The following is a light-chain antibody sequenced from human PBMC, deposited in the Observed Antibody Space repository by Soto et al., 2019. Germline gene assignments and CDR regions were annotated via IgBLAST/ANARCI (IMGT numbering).Light chain of an antibody. CDR3: LQEFNYPLT. V-gene: IGKV1-6*01. CDR2: AAS. CDR1: QDIRND. Sequence: AVQMTQSPSSLSASVGNRVTITCRASQDIRNDLGWYQQKPGKTPKLLIFAASSLQSGVPSRFSGSGSCTDFTLIINSLQPEDFATYYCLQEFNYPLTFGQGTKVEIE. J-gene: IGKJ1*01.